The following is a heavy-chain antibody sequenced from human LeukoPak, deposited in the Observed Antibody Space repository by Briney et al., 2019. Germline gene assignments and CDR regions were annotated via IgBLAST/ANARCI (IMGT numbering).Heavy chain of an antibody. J-gene: IGHJ5*02. CDR3: AKDWHILTGRNCFDP. V-gene: IGHV1-18*01. D-gene: IGHD3-9*01. Sequence: ASVKVSCKASGGTFSSYAISWVRQAPGQGLEWMGWISAYNGNTNYAQKLQGRVTLTTDTSTSTAYMELRSLRFDDTAIYYCAKDWHILTGRNCFDPWGQGTLVTVSS. CDR1: GGTFSSYA. CDR2: ISAYNGNT.